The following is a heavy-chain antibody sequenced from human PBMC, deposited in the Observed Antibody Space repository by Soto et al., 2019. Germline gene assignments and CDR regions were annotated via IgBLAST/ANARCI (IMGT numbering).Heavy chain of an antibody. CDR1: GYTFTGYY. D-gene: IGHD1-26*01. CDR3: ARDGSYYPYYYYGMDV. CDR2: INPNSGGT. J-gene: IGHJ6*02. V-gene: IGHV1-2*04. Sequence: ASVKVSCKASGYTFTGYYMYWVRQAPGQGLEWMGWINPNSGGTNYAQKFQGWVTMTRDTSISTAYMELSRLRSDDTAVYYCARDGSYYPYYYYGMDVWGQGTTVTVSS.